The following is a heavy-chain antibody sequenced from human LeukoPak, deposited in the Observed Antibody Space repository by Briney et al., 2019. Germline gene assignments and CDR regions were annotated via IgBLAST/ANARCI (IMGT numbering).Heavy chain of an antibody. J-gene: IGHJ4*02. CDR2: IKQDGSEK. V-gene: IGHV3-7*01. Sequence: GGSLRLSCAASGFTFSTYWMSWVRQAPGKGLELVANIKQDGSEKYYVDSVKGRYTISRDNNAKNSLYLQLNSLRADDTAVYYCARNQRRLDYWGQGALVTVSS. D-gene: IGHD1-14*01. CDR3: ARNQRRLDY. CDR1: GFTFSTYW.